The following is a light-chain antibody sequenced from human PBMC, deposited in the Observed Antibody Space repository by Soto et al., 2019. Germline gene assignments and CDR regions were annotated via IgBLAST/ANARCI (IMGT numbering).Light chain of an antibody. Sequence: EIVMTQSPATLSVSPGERATLSCRASQSVSSNLAWYQQKPGQAPRLLIYGASTGATGIPARFSGSGSGTEFTLTISSLQPDDFATYYCQQYNSYSTFGQGTKVEIK. V-gene: IGKV3-15*01. CDR3: QQYNSYST. J-gene: IGKJ1*01. CDR1: QSVSSN. CDR2: GAS.